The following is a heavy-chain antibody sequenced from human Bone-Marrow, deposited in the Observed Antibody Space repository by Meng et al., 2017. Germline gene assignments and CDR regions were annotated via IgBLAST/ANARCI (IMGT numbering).Heavy chain of an antibody. CDR3: AKGDYSGKYFFDY. V-gene: IGHV3-23*01. Sequence: EVQLFESGGVLGQPGWSLRPPCAASGFPLRSYAMTWVRQAPGMGLEWVSAISDSGGSTYYADSVKGRITISRDNSKNMLYLQMNSLRAEDTAVYYCAKGDYSGKYFFDYWGQGTLVTVSS. J-gene: IGHJ4*02. CDR1: GFPLRSYA. D-gene: IGHD1-26*01. CDR2: ISDSGGST.